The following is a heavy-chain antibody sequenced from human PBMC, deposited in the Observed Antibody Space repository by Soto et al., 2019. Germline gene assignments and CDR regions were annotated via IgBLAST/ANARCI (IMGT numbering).Heavy chain of an antibody. V-gene: IGHV1-18*01. CDR1: GYTFTSYF. Sequence: GASVKVSCKASGYTFTSYFVNWVRQAPGQGLEWMGWIRSYNNSTNYAQKLQGRVTMTTDTSTNTAYMELRSLRSDDTAVYYCARHGNGDDYWGQGTLVTVSS. CDR2: IRSYNNST. CDR3: ARHGNGDDY. J-gene: IGHJ4*02. D-gene: IGHD2-8*01.